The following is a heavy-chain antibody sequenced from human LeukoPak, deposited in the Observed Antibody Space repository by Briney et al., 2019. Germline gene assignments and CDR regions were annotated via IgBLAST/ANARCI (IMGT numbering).Heavy chain of an antibody. Sequence: GGSLRLSRAASGFTFSNYEMHWVRQAPGKGLEWVSYISSSGSDIYYADSVKGRFTISRDNAKNSLYLHMNSLRAEDTAVYYCARDYGGSSPFDYWGQGTLVTVSS. CDR3: ARDYGGSSPFDY. CDR2: ISSSGSDI. J-gene: IGHJ4*02. V-gene: IGHV3-48*03. CDR1: GFTFSNYE. D-gene: IGHD4-23*01.